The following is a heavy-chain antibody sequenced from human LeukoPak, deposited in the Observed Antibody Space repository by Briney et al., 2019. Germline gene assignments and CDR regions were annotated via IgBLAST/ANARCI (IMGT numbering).Heavy chain of an antibody. J-gene: IGHJ5*02. CDR2: ISGRGGST. D-gene: IGHD1-7*01. V-gene: IGHV3-23*01. Sequence: GGSLRLSCAASGFTFSSYAMSWVRQAAGKGLEWVSAISGRGGSTYYADSVKGRFTISRDNSKNTLYLQMNSLRAEDTAVYYCAKDRRITGTTGGWFDPWGQGTLVTVSS. CDR3: AKDRRITGTTGGWFDP. CDR1: GFTFSSYA.